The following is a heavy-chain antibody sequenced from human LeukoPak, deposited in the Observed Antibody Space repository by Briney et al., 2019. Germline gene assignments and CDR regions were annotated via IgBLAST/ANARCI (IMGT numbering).Heavy chain of an antibody. J-gene: IGHJ4*02. Sequence: GEPLKISCQGSGYIFTSYWIGWVRQMPGKGLEWMGIIYPSDSDTRYSPSFQGQITISADKSINTAYLQWSSLKASDTAMYYCARHGGSYPFDYWGQGTLVTVSS. CDR1: GYIFTSYW. V-gene: IGHV5-51*01. D-gene: IGHD3-16*01. CDR2: IYPSDSDT. CDR3: ARHGGSYPFDY.